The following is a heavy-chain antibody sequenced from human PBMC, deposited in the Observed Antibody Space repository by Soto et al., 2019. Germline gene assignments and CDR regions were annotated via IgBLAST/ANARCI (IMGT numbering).Heavy chain of an antibody. V-gene: IGHV1-46*01. CDR2: INPSGGST. CDR3: ASLCINGVCFHYGMDV. CDR1: GYTFTSYY. D-gene: IGHD2-8*01. J-gene: IGHJ6*02. Sequence: ASVKVSCKASGYTFTSYYMHWVRQAPGQGLEWMGIINPSGGSTSYAQKFQGRVTMTRDTSTSTVYMELSSLRSEDTAVYYCASLCINGVCFHYGMDVWGQGTTVTVSS.